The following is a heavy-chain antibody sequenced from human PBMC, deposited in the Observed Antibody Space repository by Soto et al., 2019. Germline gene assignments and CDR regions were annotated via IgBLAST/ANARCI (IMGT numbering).Heavy chain of an antibody. Sequence: ASVKVSCKASGYTFTSYYMHWVRQAPGQGLEWMGIINPSGGSTSYAQRFQGRVTMTRDTSTSTVYMELSSLRSEDTAVYYCARDIGAYYDFWSGYYPGYYYYYGMDVWGQGTTVTVSS. CDR3: ARDIGAYYDFWSGYYPGYYYYYGMDV. V-gene: IGHV1-46*01. CDR2: INPSGGST. D-gene: IGHD3-3*01. J-gene: IGHJ6*02. CDR1: GYTFTSYY.